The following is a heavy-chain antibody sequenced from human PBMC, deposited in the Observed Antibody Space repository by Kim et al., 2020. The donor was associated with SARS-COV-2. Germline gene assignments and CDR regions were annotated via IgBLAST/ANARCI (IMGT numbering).Heavy chain of an antibody. Sequence: VNGRYTVTGDNSKNTLYLQMNSLRAEDSAVYYCAKDCEYPLSPVGAFHYWGQGTLVTVSS. V-gene: IGHV3-30*02. CDR3: AKDCEYPLSPVGAFHY. D-gene: IGHD2-2*01. J-gene: IGHJ4*02.